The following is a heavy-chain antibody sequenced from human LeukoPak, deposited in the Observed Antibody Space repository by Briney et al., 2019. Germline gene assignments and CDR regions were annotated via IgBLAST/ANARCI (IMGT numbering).Heavy chain of an antibody. V-gene: IGHV1-2*04. Sequence: ASVKVSCKASGYTFTCYYMHWVRQAPGQGLEWMGWINPNSGGTNYAQKFQGWVTMTRDTSISTAYMELSRLRSDDTAVYYCARIVTDSSGWFHFDIWGQGTMVTVSS. D-gene: IGHD6-19*01. CDR2: INPNSGGT. J-gene: IGHJ3*02. CDR3: ARIVTDSSGWFHFDI. CDR1: GYTFTCYY.